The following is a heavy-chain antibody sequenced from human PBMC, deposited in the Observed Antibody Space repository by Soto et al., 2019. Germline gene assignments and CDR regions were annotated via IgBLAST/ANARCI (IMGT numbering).Heavy chain of an antibody. Sequence: SVRVSCKASGGNFSSYAISWVRQAPGQGLEWMGGIIPIFGTANYAQKFQGRVTITADESTSTAYMGLSSLRSEDTAVYYCVRPTKTRSSRYYYYYGMDVWGQGTTVTVSS. J-gene: IGHJ6*02. CDR1: GGNFSSYA. V-gene: IGHV1-69*13. CDR2: IIPIFGTA. D-gene: IGHD6-13*01. CDR3: VRPTKTRSSRYYYYYGMDV.